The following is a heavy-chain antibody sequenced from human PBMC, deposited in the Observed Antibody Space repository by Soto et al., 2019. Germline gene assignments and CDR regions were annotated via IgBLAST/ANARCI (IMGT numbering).Heavy chain of an antibody. Sequence: PVGSLRLSCAASGFTFSNAWMSWVRQAPGKGLEWVGRIKSKTNGETTDYAAPVKGRFTISRDDSRNTVYLQMDSLKAEDTAVYYCTTDDPINKYWGQGTLVTVSS. CDR2: IKSKTNGETT. CDR1: GFTFSNAW. CDR3: TTDDPINKY. J-gene: IGHJ1*01. V-gene: IGHV3-15*05.